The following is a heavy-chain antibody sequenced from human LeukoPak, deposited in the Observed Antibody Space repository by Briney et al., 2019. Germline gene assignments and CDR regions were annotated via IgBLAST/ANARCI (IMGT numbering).Heavy chain of an antibody. Sequence: GGSLRLSCAASGFTFSNYWMTWVRQAPGKGLEWVANIKQDGSEKYYVDSVKGRFTISRDNAKNSLYLQMNSLRAEDTAVYYCAKVNRDYDYWGQGTLVTVSS. J-gene: IGHJ4*02. V-gene: IGHV3-7*01. CDR1: GFTFSNYW. CDR3: AKVNRDYDY. D-gene: IGHD4-17*01. CDR2: IKQDGSEK.